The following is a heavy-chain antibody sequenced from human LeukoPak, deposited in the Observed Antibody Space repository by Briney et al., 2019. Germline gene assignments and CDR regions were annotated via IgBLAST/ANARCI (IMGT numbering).Heavy chain of an antibody. J-gene: IGHJ4*02. V-gene: IGHV3-74*01. Sequence: GGSLRLSCVASGFRFTSYWMHWVRQATGKGLVWVSRINTDGSITSYADSVKGRFTISRDTAKNTLYLQMNSLRVEDTAIYYCARVAGGTTFDYWGQGARVTVSS. CDR1: GFRFTSYW. CDR2: INTDGSIT. CDR3: ARVAGGTTFDY. D-gene: IGHD6-13*01.